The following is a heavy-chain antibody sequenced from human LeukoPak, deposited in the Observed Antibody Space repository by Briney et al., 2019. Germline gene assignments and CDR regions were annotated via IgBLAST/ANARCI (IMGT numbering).Heavy chain of an antibody. CDR3: AKLERVVPAATLFDY. D-gene: IGHD2-2*01. Sequence: GGSLRLSCAASGFTFTTYATNWVRQAPGKGLEWVSTISGSGDSTYYADSVKGRFTISRDNSKNTLYLQMNSLRAEDTAVYYCAKLERVVPAATLFDYWGQGTLVTVSS. J-gene: IGHJ4*02. CDR2: ISGSGDST. V-gene: IGHV3-23*01. CDR1: GFTFTTYA.